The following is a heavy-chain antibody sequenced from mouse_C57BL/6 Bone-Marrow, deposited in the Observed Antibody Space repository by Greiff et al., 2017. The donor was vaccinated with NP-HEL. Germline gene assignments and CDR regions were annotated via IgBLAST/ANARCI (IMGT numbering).Heavy chain of an antibody. CDR1: GYTFTGYW. V-gene: IGHV1-9*01. D-gene: IGHD1-1*01. Sequence: VQLQQSGAELMKPGASVKLSCKATGYTFTGYWIEWVKQRPGHGLEWIGEILPGSDSTNYNEKFKGKATFTADTSSNTDYMQLSSLTTEDSAIYYCARSDYYGSSSFDVWGTGTTVTVSS. CDR2: ILPGSDST. J-gene: IGHJ1*03. CDR3: ARSDYYGSSSFDV.